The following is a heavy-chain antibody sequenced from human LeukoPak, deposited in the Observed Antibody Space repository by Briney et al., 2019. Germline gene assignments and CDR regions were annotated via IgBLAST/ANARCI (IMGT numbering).Heavy chain of an antibody. V-gene: IGHV1-46*01. J-gene: IGHJ4*02. CDR1: GYTFTSYY. CDR3: ARDFIRGGDIVATTQIDY. Sequence: ASVKVSCKASGYTFTSYYMHWVRQAPGQGLEWMGIINPSGGSTSYAQKFQGRVTMTRDTSISTAYMELSRLRSDDTAVYYCARDFIRGGDIVATTQIDYWGQGTLVTVSS. D-gene: IGHD5-12*01. CDR2: INPSGGST.